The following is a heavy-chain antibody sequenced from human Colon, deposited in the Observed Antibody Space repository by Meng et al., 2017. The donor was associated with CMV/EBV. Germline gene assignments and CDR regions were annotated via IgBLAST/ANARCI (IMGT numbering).Heavy chain of an antibody. CDR2: ISHDGNNE. J-gene: IGHJ4*02. D-gene: IGHD3-22*01. CDR3: AKVGYHDSSGHFYYSDY. CDR1: GFTFSSYA. V-gene: IGHV3-30-3*01. Sequence: GGSLRLSCAAYGFTFSSYAMHWVRQAPGKGLEWVALISHDGNNEYYASSVKGRFTISRDDSKNTLYLQMNSLKSEDTAVYYCAKVGYHDSSGHFYYSDYWGQGTLVTVSS.